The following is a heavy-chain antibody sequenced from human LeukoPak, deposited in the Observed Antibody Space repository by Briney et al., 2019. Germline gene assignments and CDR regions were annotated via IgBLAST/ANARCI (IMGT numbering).Heavy chain of an antibody. J-gene: IGHJ5*02. Sequence: SETLSLTCTVSGGSISSSSYYWGWIRQPPGKGLEWIGSIYYSGSTYYNPSLKSRVTISVDTSKNQFSLKLSSVTAADTAVYYCARHSSSWYNWFDPWGQGTLVTVSS. CDR3: ARHSSSWYNWFDP. CDR2: IYYSGST. CDR1: GGSISSSSYY. D-gene: IGHD6-13*01. V-gene: IGHV4-39*01.